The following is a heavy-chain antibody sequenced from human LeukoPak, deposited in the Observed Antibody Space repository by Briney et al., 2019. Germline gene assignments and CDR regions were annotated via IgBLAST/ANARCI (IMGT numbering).Heavy chain of an antibody. Sequence: GGPLRLSCAASGFTFSSFGMSWVRQAPGKGLEWVGFIRGKAYGATTEYAASVKGGFTISRDDSKSIAYLQMNSLKTEDTAVYYCTSSFGQLSFFDYWGQGTLVTVSS. V-gene: IGHV3-49*04. CDR1: GFTFSSFG. CDR2: IRGKAYGATT. J-gene: IGHJ4*02. D-gene: IGHD3-10*01. CDR3: TSSFGQLSFFDY.